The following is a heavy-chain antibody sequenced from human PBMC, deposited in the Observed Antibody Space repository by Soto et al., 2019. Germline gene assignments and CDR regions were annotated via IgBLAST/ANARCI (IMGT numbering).Heavy chain of an antibody. Sequence: QITLKESGPTRVKPTQTLTLTCSFSGFSLTTSGVGVGWIRQPPGKALERLAVIYWDDDKRYSPSLKSRLTITKDTSKSQVVLTMTYMDPVDTATYFCAHRGYMYGNWDQGYFDYWGQGTLVTVSS. V-gene: IGHV2-5*02. J-gene: IGHJ4*02. CDR2: IYWDDDK. CDR3: AHRGYMYGNWDQGYFDY. D-gene: IGHD5-12*01. CDR1: GFSLTTSGVG.